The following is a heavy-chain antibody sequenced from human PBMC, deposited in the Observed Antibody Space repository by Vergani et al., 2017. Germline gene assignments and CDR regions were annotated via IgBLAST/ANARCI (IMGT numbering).Heavy chain of an antibody. CDR1: GCSFSGYT. Sequence: QVQLVQSGGGVVQPGQSLRLSCAASGCSFSGYTIHWVRQAPGKGLEWVALIEFDGENKYYADSVEGRFTVARDISENSVYLEMNSLRTEDVAVYYCAREGVATWYEDYFYMDVWAAGTSVSVSS. J-gene: IGHJ6*03. CDR2: IEFDGENK. V-gene: IGHV3-30*04. D-gene: IGHD5-12*01. CDR3: AREGVATWYEDYFYMDV.